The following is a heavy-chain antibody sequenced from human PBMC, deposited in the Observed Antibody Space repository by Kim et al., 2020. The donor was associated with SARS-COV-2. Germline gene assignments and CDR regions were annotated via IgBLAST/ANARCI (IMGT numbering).Heavy chain of an antibody. D-gene: IGHD2-2*01. V-gene: IGHV3-74*01. J-gene: IGHJ6*03. CDR1: GFTFSTYW. CDR3: ARPSSTRCPGYYMDV. CDR2: INRDGSST. Sequence: GGSLRLSCAASGFTFSTYWMNWIRQDPGKGLEWVSRINRDGSSTNNAYSVKGRFTISRNNAKNTLYLQMKSLRAEDTAVYYCARPSSTRCPGYYMDVWGKGTTVTVSS.